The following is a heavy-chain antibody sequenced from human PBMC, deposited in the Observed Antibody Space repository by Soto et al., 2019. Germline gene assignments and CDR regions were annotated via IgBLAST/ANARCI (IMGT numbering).Heavy chain of an antibody. J-gene: IGHJ3*02. V-gene: IGHV1-69*01. CDR2: IIPIFGTA. CDR1: GGTFSSYA. CDR3: ASSGVEYGDTTSGGAFDI. D-gene: IGHD4-17*01. Sequence: QVQLVQSGAEVKKPGSSVKVSCKASGGTFSSYAISWVRQAPGQGLEWMGGIIPIFGTANYAQKFQGRVTITADEATSTAYMELGSLRSEATAVYYGASSGVEYGDTTSGGAFDIWGQGTMVTVSS.